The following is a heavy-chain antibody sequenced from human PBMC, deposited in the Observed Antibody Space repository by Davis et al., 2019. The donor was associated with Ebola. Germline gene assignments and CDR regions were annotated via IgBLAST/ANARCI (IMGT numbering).Heavy chain of an antibody. V-gene: IGHV4-34*01. CDR1: GGSFSGYY. D-gene: IGHD6-19*01. CDR2: INHSGST. CDR3: TRGWRYSSGWNKSGRFDY. J-gene: IGHJ4*02. Sequence: SETLSLTCAVYGGSFSGYYCSWIRQPPGKGLEWIGEINHSGSTNYNPSLKSRVTISVDTSKNQFSLKLSSVTAADTAVYYCTRGWRYSSGWNKSGRFDYWGQGTLVTVSS.